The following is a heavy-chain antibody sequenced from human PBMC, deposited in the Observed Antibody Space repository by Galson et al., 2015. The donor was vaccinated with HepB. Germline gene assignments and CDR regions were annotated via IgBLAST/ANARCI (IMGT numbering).Heavy chain of an antibody. CDR3: AKDGGGEQLVGTIDY. J-gene: IGHJ4*02. Sequence: SLRLSCAASRFTFSSYGMHWVRQAPGKGLEWVAAISYDESDKYYADSVKGRFTISRDNSKNTLYLQMNSLRAEDTAVYYCAKDGGGEQLVGTIDYWGQGTLVTVSS. CDR1: RFTFSSYG. D-gene: IGHD6-6*01. V-gene: IGHV3-30*18. CDR2: ISYDESDK.